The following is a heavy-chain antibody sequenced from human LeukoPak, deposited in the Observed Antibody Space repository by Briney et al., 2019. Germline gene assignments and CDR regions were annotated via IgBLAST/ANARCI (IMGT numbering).Heavy chain of an antibody. J-gene: IGHJ6*03. D-gene: IGHD4-11*01. CDR3: ARRPSYSNYVGYYYYYMDV. Sequence: SETLSLTCAVSGYSISSGYYWGWIRQPPGKGLEWIGSIYHSGSTYYNPSLKSRVTISVDTSKNQFSLKLSSVTAADTAVYYSARRPSYSNYVGYYYYYMDVWGKGTTVTVSS. V-gene: IGHV4-38-2*01. CDR2: IYHSGST. CDR1: GYSISSGYY.